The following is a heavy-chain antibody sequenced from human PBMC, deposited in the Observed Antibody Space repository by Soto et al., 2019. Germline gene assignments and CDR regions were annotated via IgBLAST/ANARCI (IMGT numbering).Heavy chain of an antibody. D-gene: IGHD2-15*01. V-gene: IGHV1-2*04. J-gene: IGHJ5*02. Sequence: QVQLVQSGAEVKKPGASVKVSCKASGYTFTGYYMHWVRQAPGQGLEWMGWINPNSGGTNYAQKFQGWVTMTRDTAISTAYMEMSRLRSDETAVYYCARGLPVDIVVVVAATNWFDPWGQGTLVTVSS. CDR1: GYTFTGYY. CDR3: ARGLPVDIVVVVAATNWFDP. CDR2: INPNSGGT.